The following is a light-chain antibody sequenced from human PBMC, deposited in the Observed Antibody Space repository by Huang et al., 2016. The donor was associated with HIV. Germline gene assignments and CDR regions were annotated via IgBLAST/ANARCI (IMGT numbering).Light chain of an antibody. Sequence: EIVMTQSPATLSVSPGERATLSCRASQSVSSNLAWYQQKPGQAPRLLIHGASTRATGIPARFSGSGCGTEFTLTISSLQSEDFAVYYCQQYNNWPRTFGQGTKVEIK. CDR1: QSVSSN. CDR3: QQYNNWPRT. J-gene: IGKJ1*01. CDR2: GAS. V-gene: IGKV3-15*01.